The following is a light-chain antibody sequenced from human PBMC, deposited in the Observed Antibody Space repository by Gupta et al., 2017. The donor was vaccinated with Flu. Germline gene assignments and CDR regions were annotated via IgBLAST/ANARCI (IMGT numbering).Light chain of an antibody. CDR3: SSYTSSSTLV. V-gene: IGLV2-14*01. CDR1: SSDVGGFNY. CDR2: EVS. Sequence: QSALTQPASVSGSPGQSITIPCTGTSSDVGGFNYVSWHQQHPGKAPKLMIYEVSNRPSGVSNRFSGSKSGNTASLTISGLQAEDEADYYCSSYTSSSTLVFGGGTKLTVL. J-gene: IGLJ2*01.